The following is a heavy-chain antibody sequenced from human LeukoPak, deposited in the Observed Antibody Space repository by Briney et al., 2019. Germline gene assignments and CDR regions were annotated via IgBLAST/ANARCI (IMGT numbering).Heavy chain of an antibody. CDR3: ARHSRPYYFDY. V-gene: IGHV4-34*01. Sequence: SETLSLTCAVYGGSFSGYYWSWIRQPPGKGLEWIGEINHSGSTNYNPSLKSRVTISVDTSKNQFSLKLSSVTAADTAVYYCARHSRPYYFDYWGQGTLVTVSS. CDR1: GGSFSGYY. D-gene: IGHD6-13*01. CDR2: INHSGST. J-gene: IGHJ4*02.